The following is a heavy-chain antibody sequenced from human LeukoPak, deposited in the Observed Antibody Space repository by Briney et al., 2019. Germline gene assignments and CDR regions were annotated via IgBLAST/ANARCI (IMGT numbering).Heavy chain of an antibody. CDR1: GGSLSSYF. CDR3: ARLPSTYYSVPYYFDC. V-gene: IGHV4-59*08. D-gene: IGHD3-22*01. J-gene: IGHJ4*02. Sequence: PSETLSLTCTVSGGSLSSYFWSWIRQPPGKGLEWIGYVYYSGSTNYNPSLKSRVTISVDTSKTQFSLKLSSVTAADAAVYYCARLPSTYYSVPYYFDCWGQGTLVTVSS. CDR2: VYYSGST.